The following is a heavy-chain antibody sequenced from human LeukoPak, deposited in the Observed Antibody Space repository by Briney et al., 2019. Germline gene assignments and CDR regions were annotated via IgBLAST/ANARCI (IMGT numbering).Heavy chain of an antibody. CDR3: ARDRNSGSSLDI. CDR2: IYPYSGDT. CDR1: GYTFTGYY. V-gene: IGHV1-2*02. J-gene: IGHJ3*02. Sequence: GASVKVSCKASGYTFTGYYIHWVRQAPGQGLEWMGWIYPYSGDTNYAQNFQGRVTMTRDTSISTAYMELSSLKSDDTAVYYRARDRNSGSSLDIWGQGTMLTVSS. D-gene: IGHD6-6*01.